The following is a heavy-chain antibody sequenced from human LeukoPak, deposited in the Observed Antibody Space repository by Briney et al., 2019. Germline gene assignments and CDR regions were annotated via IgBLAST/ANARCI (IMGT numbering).Heavy chain of an antibody. CDR2: IYYSGST. J-gene: IGHJ5*02. CDR1: GGSISSSSYY. D-gene: IGHD2-21*02. CDR3: AKHFLSPNYYYP. V-gene: IGHV4-39*01. Sequence: SETLSLTCTVSGGSISSSSYYWGWIRQPPGKGLEWIGSIYYSGSTYYNPSLKSRVTISIDTAKNQFSLRLSSVAAADTAVYYCAKHFLSPNYYYPWGQGTQVTVSS.